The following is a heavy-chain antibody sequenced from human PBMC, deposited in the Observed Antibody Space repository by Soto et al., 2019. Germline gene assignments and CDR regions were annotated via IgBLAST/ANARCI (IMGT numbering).Heavy chain of an antibody. CDR3: AKRQAYYFEY. Sequence: PGGSLRLSFAASGFTFSNYAMSWVRQAPGKGLEWVSSLSPSGGTTYYADSVKGRFTISRDNSKNTVYLQMISLRAEDTAVYYCAKRQAYYFEYCGQGTLVTVSS. V-gene: IGHV3-23*01. CDR2: LSPSGGTT. J-gene: IGHJ4*02. CDR1: GFTFSNYA.